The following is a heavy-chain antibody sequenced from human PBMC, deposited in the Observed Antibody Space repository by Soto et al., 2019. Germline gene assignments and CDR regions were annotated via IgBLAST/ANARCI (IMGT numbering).Heavy chain of an antibody. CDR1: GFSFDDYA. V-gene: IGHV3-9*01. Sequence: EVQLVESGGGLVQPGRSLRLSCAASGFSFDDYAMHWVRQAPGKGLEWVSGISWNSGSIAYADSVKGRFTISRDNAKNSLYLQMNSLRADDTALYYCAKDSGGRGSYYDYWGQGTLVTVSS. CDR2: ISWNSGSI. J-gene: IGHJ4*02. CDR3: AKDSGGRGSYYDY. D-gene: IGHD1-26*01.